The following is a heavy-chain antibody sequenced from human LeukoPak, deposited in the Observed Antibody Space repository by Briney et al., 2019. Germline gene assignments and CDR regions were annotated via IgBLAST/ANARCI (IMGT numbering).Heavy chain of an antibody. D-gene: IGHD3-22*01. V-gene: IGHV4-59*08. CDR2: IYHSGGT. Sequence: SETLSLTCTVSGGSISSYYWSWIRQPPGKGLEWIGYIYHSGGTNYNPSLKSRVTISVATSKNHFSLNLSSVTAAVTAIYYCARRIETYYYDTSGYYFGYYFDYWGQGTLVTVSS. CDR3: ARRIETYYYDTSGYYFGYYFDY. CDR1: GGSISSYY. J-gene: IGHJ4*02.